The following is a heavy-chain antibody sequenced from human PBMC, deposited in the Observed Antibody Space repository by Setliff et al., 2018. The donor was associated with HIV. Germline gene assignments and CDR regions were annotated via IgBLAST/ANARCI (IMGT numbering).Heavy chain of an antibody. CDR1: GGSISSGGYY. V-gene: IGHV4-31*03. J-gene: IGHJ3*02. CDR3: ARDLHANYHVVDI. D-gene: IGHD2-15*01. Sequence: PSETLSLTCTVSGGSISSGGYYWSWIRQHPGKGLGWIGYIYYSGSTYSNPSLGSRVTISVDTSKNQFSLKLSSVTAADTAVYYCARDLHANYHVVDIWGPGTMVTVSS. CDR2: IYYSGST.